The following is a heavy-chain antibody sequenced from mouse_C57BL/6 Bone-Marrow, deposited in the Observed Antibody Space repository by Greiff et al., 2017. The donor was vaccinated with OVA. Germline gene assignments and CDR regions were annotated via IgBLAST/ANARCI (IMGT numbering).Heavy chain of an antibody. V-gene: IGHV14-1*01. CDR1: GFNIKDYY. CDR2: IDPEDGDT. CDR3: TRRGCFDD. J-gene: IGHJ1*03. Sequence: VQLQQSGAELVRPGASVKLSCTASGFNIKDYYMHWVKQRPEQGLEWIGRIDPEDGDTEYAPKFKGKATLTADTSSHTAYLQLSSLTSEDSAVCYCTRRGCFDDWGKGTTVTVSS.